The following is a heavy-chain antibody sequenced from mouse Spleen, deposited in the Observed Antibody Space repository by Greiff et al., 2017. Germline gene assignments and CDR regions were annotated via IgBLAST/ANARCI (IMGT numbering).Heavy chain of an antibody. J-gene: IGHJ1*01. CDR3: ARSITQGYFDV. V-gene: IGHV1-59*01. D-gene: IGHD1-1*01. CDR1: GYAFTSYW. Sequence: VQLQQPGAELVRPGTSVKLSCKASGYAFTSYWMHWVKQRPGQGLEWIGVIDPSDSYTNYNQKFKGKATLTVDTSSSTAYMQLSSLTSEDSAVYYCARSITQGYFDVWGAGTTVTVSS. CDR2: IDPSDSYT.